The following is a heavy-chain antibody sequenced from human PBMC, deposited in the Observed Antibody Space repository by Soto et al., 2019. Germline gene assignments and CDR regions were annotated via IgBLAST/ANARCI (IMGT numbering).Heavy chain of an antibody. J-gene: IGHJ5*02. CDR3: ARLYGGKWYPPMRTWFAP. D-gene: IGHD2-8*01. CDR1: GFTFSNYV. CDR2: ISGNGDGT. Sequence: EVQLLESGGGLVQPGGSLRLSCTASGFTFSNYVMAWVRQAPGKGLEWVSGISGNGDGTYYADSMKGRFTISRDNSRDTLYLKRNSRGAEDTAFYSWARLYGGKWYPPMRTWFAPGGQGTLVPVAS. V-gene: IGHV3-23*01.